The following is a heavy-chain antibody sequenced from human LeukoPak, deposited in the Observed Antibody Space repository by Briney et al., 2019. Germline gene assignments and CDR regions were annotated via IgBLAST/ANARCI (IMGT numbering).Heavy chain of an antibody. CDR3: ARVVIVLATEENDAFDI. D-gene: IGHD2-21*02. J-gene: IGHJ3*02. V-gene: IGHV4-38-2*01. CDR2: IHQSGST. Sequence: SETLSLTCGVSGFSIRSDHYWGWIRQPPGKGLEWIANIHQSGSTYHNPSLRGRVTISVDNYQNQFSLKLGSVTAPDTAVYYCARVVIVLATEENDAFDIGGQGRMVSVSS. CDR1: GFSIRSDHY.